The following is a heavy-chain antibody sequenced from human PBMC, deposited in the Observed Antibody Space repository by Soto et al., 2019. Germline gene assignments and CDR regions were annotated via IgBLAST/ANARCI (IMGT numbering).Heavy chain of an antibody. CDR2: IIPIFGTA. D-gene: IGHD3-10*01. V-gene: IGHV1-69*01. CDR3: ARVPHYVSGNYFDY. CDR1: GGTFSSYA. Sequence: QVQLVQSGAEVKKPGSSVKVSCKASGGTFSSYAISWVRQAPGQGLEWMGGIIPIFGTANYAQKFKGRVTITADESTSTAYMALSSLRSEDTAVYYCARVPHYVSGNYFDYWGQGPLVTVSS. J-gene: IGHJ4*02.